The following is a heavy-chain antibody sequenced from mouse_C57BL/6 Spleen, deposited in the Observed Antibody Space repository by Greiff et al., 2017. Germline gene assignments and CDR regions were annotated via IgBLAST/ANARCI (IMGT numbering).Heavy chain of an antibody. CDR2: IWTGGGT. Sequence: VQLKESGPGLVAPSQSLSITCTVSGFSLTSYAISWVRQPPGKGLELLGVIWTGGGTTYYSAPKSRLIISKDNSKSKMYLKMNSLQTDDTARYYCDSAFMEAMDYWGQGTSVTVSS. D-gene: IGHD1-2*01. V-gene: IGHV2-9-1*01. J-gene: IGHJ4*01. CDR1: GFSLTSYA. CDR3: DSAFMEAMDY.